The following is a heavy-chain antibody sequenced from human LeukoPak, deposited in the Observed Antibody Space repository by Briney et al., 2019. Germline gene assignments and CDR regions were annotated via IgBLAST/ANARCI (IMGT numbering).Heavy chain of an antibody. CDR3: ARERFYSSSSQLYFQH. D-gene: IGHD6-13*01. CDR1: GYTFTSYG. V-gene: IGHV1-18*01. Sequence: ASVKVSCKASGYTFTSYGISWVRQAPGQGLEWMGWISAYNGNTNYAQKLQGRVTMTTDTSTSTAYMELRSLRSDDTAVYYCARERFYSSSSQLYFQHWGQGTLVTVSS. J-gene: IGHJ1*01. CDR2: ISAYNGNT.